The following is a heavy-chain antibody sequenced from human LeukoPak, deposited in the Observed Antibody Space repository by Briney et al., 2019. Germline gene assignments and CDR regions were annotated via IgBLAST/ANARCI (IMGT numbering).Heavy chain of an antibody. V-gene: IGHV4-31*03. D-gene: IGHD3-22*01. CDR2: IYYSGST. J-gene: IGHJ4*02. Sequence: SQTLSLTCTVSGGSINSGVFYWTWIRQHPGKGLEWIGYIYYSGSTYYNPSLKSRVTISVDTSKNQFSLRLSSVTAADTAVYYCARDRDSSGYFDYWGQGTLVTVSS. CDR1: GGSINSGVFY. CDR3: ARDRDSSGYFDY.